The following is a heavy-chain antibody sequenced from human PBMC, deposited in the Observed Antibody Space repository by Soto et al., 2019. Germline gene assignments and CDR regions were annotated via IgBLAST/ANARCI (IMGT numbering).Heavy chain of an antibody. V-gene: IGHV3-30*18. D-gene: IGHD5-18*01. CDR2: ISYDGSNK. Sequence: GGSLRLSCAASGFTFSSYGMHWVRQAPGKGLEWVAVISYDGSNKYYADSVKGRFTISRDNSKNTLYLQMNSLRDEDTAVYYCAKSGYSYGYGFDYWGQGTLVTVSS. CDR3: AKSGYSYGYGFDY. J-gene: IGHJ4*02. CDR1: GFTFSSYG.